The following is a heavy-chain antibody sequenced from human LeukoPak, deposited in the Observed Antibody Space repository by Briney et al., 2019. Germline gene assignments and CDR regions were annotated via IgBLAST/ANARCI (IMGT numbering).Heavy chain of an antibody. CDR3: ARANARLGELSLYYYYMDV. CDR1: GYTFTSYD. Sequence: GASVKVSCKASGYTFTSYDINWVRQATGQGLEWMGWMNPNSGNTGYAQKFQGRVTITRNTSISTAYMELSSLRSEDTAVYYCARANARLGELSLYYYYMDVWGKGTTVTVSS. CDR2: MNPNSGNT. J-gene: IGHJ6*03. V-gene: IGHV1-8*03. D-gene: IGHD3-16*02.